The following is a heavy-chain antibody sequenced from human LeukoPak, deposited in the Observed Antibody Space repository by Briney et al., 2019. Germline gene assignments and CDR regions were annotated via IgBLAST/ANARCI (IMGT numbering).Heavy chain of an antibody. CDR3: ARQDRRYYYDSSGYYNT. D-gene: IGHD3-22*01. CDR1: GYTFTSYG. J-gene: IGHJ4*02. CDR2: ISAYNGNT. Sequence: ASVKVSCKASGYTFTSYGISWVRQAPGQGLECMGWISAYNGNTNYAQKLQGRVTMTTDTSTSTAYMELRSLRSDDTAVYYCARQDRRYYYDSSGYYNTWGQGTLVTVSS. V-gene: IGHV1-18*01.